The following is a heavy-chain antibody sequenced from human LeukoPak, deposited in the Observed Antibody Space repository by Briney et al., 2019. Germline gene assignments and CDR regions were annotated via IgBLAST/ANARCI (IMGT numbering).Heavy chain of an antibody. V-gene: IGHV3-9*01. CDR3: VKGGNYRGFHYYYMDV. Sequence: GGSLRLSCVASGFSFDDYAMHWVRQGPGKGLEGVSGISWNSGSVEYADSVKGRFTISRDSAQSSLYLEMNGLRVEDTAFYYCVKGGNYRGFHYYYMDVRGKGTTVTVSS. J-gene: IGHJ6*03. CDR1: GFSFDDYA. CDR2: ISWNSGSV. D-gene: IGHD3-16*01.